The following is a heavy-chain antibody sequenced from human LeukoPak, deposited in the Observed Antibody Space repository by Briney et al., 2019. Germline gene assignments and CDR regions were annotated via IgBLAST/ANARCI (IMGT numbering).Heavy chain of an antibody. CDR3: AKARDGYNWHGFDY. J-gene: IGHJ4*02. D-gene: IGHD5-24*01. V-gene: IGHV3-9*03. CDR2: ISWNSGSI. CDR1: GLTFDDYA. Sequence: GGSLRLSCAASGLTFDDYAMHWVRQAPGKGLEWVSGISWNSGSIGYADSVKGRFTISRDNAKNSLYLQMNSLRAEDMALYYCAKARDGYNWHGFDYWGQGTLVTVSS.